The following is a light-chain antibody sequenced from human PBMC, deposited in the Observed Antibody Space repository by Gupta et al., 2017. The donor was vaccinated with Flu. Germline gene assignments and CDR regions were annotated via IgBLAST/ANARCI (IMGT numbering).Light chain of an antibody. V-gene: IGKV4-1*01. CDR3: QQYYTTPRT. CDR2: WAS. Sequence: DIVMTQSPDSLAVSLGERATINCKSSQTILHSSINKNYLTWYQQKPGQPPKLLIYWASTRHSGVPDRFTGSGSGTAFTLTISSLQAEDVAVYFCQQYYTTPRTFGQGTKVEIK. J-gene: IGKJ1*01. CDR1: QTILHSSINKNY.